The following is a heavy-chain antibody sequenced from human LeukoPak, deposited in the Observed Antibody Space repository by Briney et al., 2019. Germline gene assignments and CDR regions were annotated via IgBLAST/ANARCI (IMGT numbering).Heavy chain of an antibody. CDR1: GGSISSSSYY. CDR2: IYYSGST. V-gene: IGHV4-39*01. Sequence: SETLSLTWTVSGGSISSSSYYWGWIRQPPGKGLEWIGSIYYSGSTYYNPSLKSRVTISVDTSRNQFSLKLTSVTAADTAVYYCARHDASGKPWLDFWGQGTLVTVSS. J-gene: IGHJ4*02. D-gene: IGHD3-10*01. CDR3: ARHDASGKPWLDF.